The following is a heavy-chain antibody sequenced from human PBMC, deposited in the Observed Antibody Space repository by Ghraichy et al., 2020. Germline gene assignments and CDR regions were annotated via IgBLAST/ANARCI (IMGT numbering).Heavy chain of an antibody. Sequence: GESLNISCAASGFTFSSYSMNWVRQAPGKGLEWVSYISSSSSTIYYADSVKGRFTISRDNAKNSLYLQMNSLRAEDTAVYYCARERTYYDFWSGYFNWFDPWGQGTLVTVSS. J-gene: IGHJ5*02. CDR3: ARERTYYDFWSGYFNWFDP. CDR1: GFTFSSYS. CDR2: ISSSSSTI. D-gene: IGHD3-3*01. V-gene: IGHV3-48*01.